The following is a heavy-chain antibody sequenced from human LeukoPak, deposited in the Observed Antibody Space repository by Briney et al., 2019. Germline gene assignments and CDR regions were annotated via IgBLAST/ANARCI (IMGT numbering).Heavy chain of an antibody. V-gene: IGHV3-9*01. CDR1: GFTFDDYA. Sequence: PGGSLRLSCAAPGFTFDDYAMHWVRQAPGKGLEWVSGISWNSGSIGYADSVKGRFTISRDNAKNSLYLQMNSLRAEDTALYYCAKGRYYYYYGMDVWGQGTTVTVSS. CDR3: AKGRYYYYYGMDV. J-gene: IGHJ6*02. CDR2: ISWNSGSI.